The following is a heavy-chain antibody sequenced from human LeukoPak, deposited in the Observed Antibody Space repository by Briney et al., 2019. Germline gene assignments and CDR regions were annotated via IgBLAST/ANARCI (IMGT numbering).Heavy chain of an antibody. J-gene: IGHJ3*02. CDR1: GFTVSSNY. Sequence: PGGSLRLSCAASGFTVSSNYMSWVRQAPGKGLEWVSVIYSGGSTYYADSVKGRFTISRDNSKNTLYLQMNSLRAEDTAVYYCANLPIAVVITMDHDAFDIWGQGTMVTVSS. D-gene: IGHD3-22*01. CDR3: ANLPIAVVITMDHDAFDI. CDR2: IYSGGST. V-gene: IGHV3-66*01.